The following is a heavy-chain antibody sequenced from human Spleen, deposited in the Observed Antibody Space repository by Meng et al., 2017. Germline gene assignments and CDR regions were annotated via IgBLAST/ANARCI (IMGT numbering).Heavy chain of an antibody. CDR1: GYNFPDYW. Sequence: ASVKVSCKPSGYNFPDYWLHWVRRAPGQGLEWMGRIDPKSGDTHYAQRFQGRVTMTGDTSISTAYMELSGLRSDDTAMYYCARDEDISAAGKLFGDYWGQRTLVTVPQ. D-gene: IGHD6-13*01. J-gene: IGHJ4*02. CDR3: ARDEDISAAGKLFGDY. V-gene: IGHV1-2*06. CDR2: IDPKSGDT.